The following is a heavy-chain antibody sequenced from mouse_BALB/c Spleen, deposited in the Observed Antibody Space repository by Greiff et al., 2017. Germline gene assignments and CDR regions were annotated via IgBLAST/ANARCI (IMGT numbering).Heavy chain of an antibody. V-gene: IGHV1-54*01. CDR3: ARSETGTMDY. CDR2: INPGSGGT. Sequence: VQLQQSGAELVRPGPSVKVSCKASGYAFTNYLIEWVKQRPGQGLEWIGVINPGSGGTNYNEKFKGKATLTADKSSSTAYMQLSSLTSDDSAVYFCARSETGTMDYWGQGTSVTVSS. D-gene: IGHD4-1*01. J-gene: IGHJ4*01. CDR1: GYAFTNYL.